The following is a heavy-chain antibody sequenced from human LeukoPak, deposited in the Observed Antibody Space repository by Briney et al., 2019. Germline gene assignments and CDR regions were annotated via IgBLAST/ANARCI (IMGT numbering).Heavy chain of an antibody. CDR1: GAAISSHY. CDR3: AKGGESSLPLDY. J-gene: IGHJ4*02. V-gene: IGHV4-59*11. Sequence: SENLSLNCTVTGAAISSHYWGWIRQPLGKGLEWIGLISFTGSTNYNPSLKSRVTTSVDTSKNQFSLKVSSVTAADTAVYYCAKGGESSLPLDYWGQGILVTVSS. D-gene: IGHD6-13*01. CDR2: ISFTGST.